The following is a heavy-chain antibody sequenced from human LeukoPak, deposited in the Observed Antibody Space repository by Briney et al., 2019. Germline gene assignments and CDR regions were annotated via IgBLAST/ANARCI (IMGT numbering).Heavy chain of an antibody. D-gene: IGHD3-3*01. V-gene: IGHV3-21*01. CDR1: GFTFSSYS. CDR3: ARDLLGYYDFWSGWYYYYGMDV. Sequence: PGGSLRLSCAASGFTFSSYSMNWVRQAPGKGLEWVSSISSSSSYIYYADSVKGRFTISRDNAKNSLYLQMNSLRAEDTAVYYCARDLLGYYDFWSGWYYYYGMDVWGQGTTVTVSS. J-gene: IGHJ6*02. CDR2: ISSSSSYI.